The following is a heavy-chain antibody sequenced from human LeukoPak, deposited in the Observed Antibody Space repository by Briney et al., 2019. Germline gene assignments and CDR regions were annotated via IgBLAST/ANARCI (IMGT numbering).Heavy chain of an antibody. D-gene: IGHD5-12*01. V-gene: IGHV3-21*01. CDR2: ISSSSSYI. Sequence: GGSLRLSCAASGFTFSSYSMNWVRQAPGKGLEWVSSISSSSSYIYYADSVKGRFTISRDNAKSSLYLQMDSLRAEDTAVYYCARDRDTGRVGTTDFDYWGQGTLVTVSS. CDR3: ARDRDTGRVGTTDFDY. CDR1: GFTFSSYS. J-gene: IGHJ4*02.